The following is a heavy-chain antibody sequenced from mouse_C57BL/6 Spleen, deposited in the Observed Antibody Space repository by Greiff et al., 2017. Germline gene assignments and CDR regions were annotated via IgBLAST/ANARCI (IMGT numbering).Heavy chain of an antibody. CDR2: IDPSDSYT. Sequence: QVQLQQSGAELVKPGASVKLSCKASGYTFTSYWMQWVKQRPGQGLEWIGEIDPSDSYTNSNQKFKGKATLTVDTSSSTAYMQLSSLTSEDSAVYYCARFDPAWFAYWGQGTLGTVSA. V-gene: IGHV1-50*01. J-gene: IGHJ3*01. CDR3: ARFDPAWFAY. CDR1: GYTFTSYW.